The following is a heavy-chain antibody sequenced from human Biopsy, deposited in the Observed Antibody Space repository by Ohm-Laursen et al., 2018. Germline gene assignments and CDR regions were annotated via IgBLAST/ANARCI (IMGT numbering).Heavy chain of an antibody. J-gene: IGHJ5*02. CDR1: GDSVSSGSHH. CDR3: ASFVVGGGGVGA. Sequence: SETLSLTCRVSGDSVSSGSHHWSWIRQSPGNGLEWIGERPFSGSTGYSGSANDNTYLKSRITISADTSRNEFSLRLSSVTAADTAEYYCASFVVGGGGVGAWGQGTLVTVSS. CDR2: RPFSGST. V-gene: IGHV4-61*01. D-gene: IGHD3-16*01.